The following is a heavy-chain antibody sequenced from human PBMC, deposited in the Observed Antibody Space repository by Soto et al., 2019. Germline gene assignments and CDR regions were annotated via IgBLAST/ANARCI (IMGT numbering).Heavy chain of an antibody. Sequence: GGSLRLSCAASGFTFSSYAMSWVRQAPGKGLEWVSAISGSGGSTYYADSVKGRFTISRDNSKNTLYLQMNSLRAEDTAVYYCAKTIRGYSSYGMDVWGQGTTVTVSS. D-gene: IGHD5-18*01. CDR1: GFTFSSYA. CDR3: AKTIRGYSSYGMDV. CDR2: ISGSGGST. J-gene: IGHJ6*02. V-gene: IGHV3-23*01.